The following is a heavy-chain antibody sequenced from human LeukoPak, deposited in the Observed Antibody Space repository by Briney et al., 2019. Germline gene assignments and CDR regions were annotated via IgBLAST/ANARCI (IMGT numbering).Heavy chain of an antibody. J-gene: IGHJ4*02. CDR1: GFTFDDYA. V-gene: IGHV3-9*01. CDR2: ISWNSGSI. Sequence: GGSLRLSCAASGFTFDDYAMHWVRHAPGKGLEWVSGISWNSGSIGYADSVKGRFTISRDNAKNSLYLQMNSLRAEDTALYYCAKDSSSSWRDFDYWGQGTLVTVSS. CDR3: AKDSSSSWRDFDY. D-gene: IGHD6-13*01.